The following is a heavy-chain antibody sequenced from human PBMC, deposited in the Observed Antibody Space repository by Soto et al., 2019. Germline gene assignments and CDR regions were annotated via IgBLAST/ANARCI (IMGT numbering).Heavy chain of an antibody. CDR1: GYTFTSYD. CDR2: MNPNSGNT. J-gene: IGHJ4*02. Sequence: ASVKVSCKASGYTFTSYDINWVRQATGQGLEWMGWMNPNSGNTGYAQKFQGGVTMTRNTSIRPAYMELSSLRSDDTAVYYCARGSTYYDFWSGYYFDYWGQGTLVTVSS. CDR3: ARGSTYYDFWSGYYFDY. D-gene: IGHD3-3*01. V-gene: IGHV1-8*01.